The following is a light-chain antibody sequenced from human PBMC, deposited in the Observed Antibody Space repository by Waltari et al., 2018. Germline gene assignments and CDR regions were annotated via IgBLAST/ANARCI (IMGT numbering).Light chain of an antibody. CDR1: RSDVGGYNS. Sequence: QSALTQPASVSGSPGQPLTIPCTGTRSDVGGYNSASWYQQHPGKAPNLMIYEVVSPPSGVPNRFSGSKSGNTASLVISVLQADDEADYYCSSYTSSISYVFGTGTKVTVL. CDR2: EVV. V-gene: IGLV2-14*03. CDR3: SSYTSSISYV. J-gene: IGLJ1*01.